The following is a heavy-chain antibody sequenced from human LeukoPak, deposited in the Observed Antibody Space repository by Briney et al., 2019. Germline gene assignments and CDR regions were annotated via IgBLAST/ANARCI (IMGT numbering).Heavy chain of an antibody. CDR1: GFTFSSYA. D-gene: IGHD3-9*01. CDR3: ARDLSDILTGPFDY. V-gene: IGHV3-30-3*01. Sequence: GWSLRLSCAASGFTFSSYAMHWVRQAPGKGLEWVAVISYDGSNKYYADSVKGRFTISRDNSKNTLYLQMNSLRAEDTAVYYCARDLSDILTGPFDYWGQGTLVTVSS. J-gene: IGHJ4*02. CDR2: ISYDGSNK.